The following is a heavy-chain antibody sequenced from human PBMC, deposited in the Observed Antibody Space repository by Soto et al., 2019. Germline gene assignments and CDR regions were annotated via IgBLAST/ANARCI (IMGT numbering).Heavy chain of an antibody. J-gene: IGHJ4*02. CDR3: ARERGAGTYQGFDY. Sequence: SETLSLTCAVSGGSISTNNWWHWVRQPPGQGLEWIGEIYHSGSTNYSPSLKSRVTISVDKSKSQFSLTLSAVPAADTAVYFCARERGAGTYQGFDYWGQGTLVTVSS. D-gene: IGHD3-16*02. CDR2: IYHSGST. CDR1: GGSISTNNW. V-gene: IGHV4-4*02.